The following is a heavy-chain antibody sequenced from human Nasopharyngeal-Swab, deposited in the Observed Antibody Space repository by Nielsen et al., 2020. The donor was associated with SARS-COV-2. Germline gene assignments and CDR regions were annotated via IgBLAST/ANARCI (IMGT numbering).Heavy chain of an antibody. V-gene: IGHV3-21*01. J-gene: IGHJ4*02. D-gene: IGHD6-19*01. Sequence: WIRQPPGKGLEWVSSISSSSSYIYYADSVKGRFTISRDNAENSLYLQMNSLRAEDTAVYYCARHRFGIAVADSDYWGQGTLVTVSS. CDR2: ISSSSSYI. CDR3: ARHRFGIAVADSDY.